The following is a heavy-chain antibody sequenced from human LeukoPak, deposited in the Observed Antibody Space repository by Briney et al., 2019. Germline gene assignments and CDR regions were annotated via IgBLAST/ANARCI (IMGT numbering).Heavy chain of an antibody. Sequence: TSETLSLTCTVSGGSISSYYWSWIRQPAGKGLEWIGRIYTSGSTNYNPSLKSRVTMSVDTSRNQFSLKLSSVTAADTAVYYCARAVGSGSFQTYYYYMDVWGKGTTVTISS. CDR3: ARAVGSGSFQTYYYYMDV. CDR1: GGSISSYY. V-gene: IGHV4-4*07. D-gene: IGHD3-10*01. CDR2: IYTSGST. J-gene: IGHJ6*03.